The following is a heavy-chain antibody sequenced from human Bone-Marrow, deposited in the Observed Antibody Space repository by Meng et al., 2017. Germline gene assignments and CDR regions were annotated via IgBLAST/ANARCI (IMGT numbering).Heavy chain of an antibody. CDR3: AKAIRYYYDSSGYYYYYYGMDV. J-gene: IGHJ6*02. D-gene: IGHD3-22*01. CDR2: ISWNSGSI. V-gene: IGHV3-9*01. Sequence: GGSLRLSCAASGFTFDDYAMHWVRQAPGKGLEWVSGISWNSGSIGYADSVKGRFTISRDNAKHSLYLQMNSLRAEDTALYYCAKAIRYYYDSSGYYYYYYGMDVWGQGTTVTVSS. CDR1: GFTFDDYA.